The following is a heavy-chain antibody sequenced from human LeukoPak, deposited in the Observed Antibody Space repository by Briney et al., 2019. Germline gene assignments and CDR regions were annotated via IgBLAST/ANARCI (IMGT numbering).Heavy chain of an antibody. V-gene: IGHV3-30-3*01. CDR3: ARDTRASAAGADY. D-gene: IGHD1-26*01. J-gene: IGHJ4*02. CDR2: ISYDGSNK. Sequence: HPGGSLRLSCAASGFTFSSYAMHWVRQAPGKGLEWVAVISYDGSNKYYADSVKGRFTISRDNSKNTLYLQMNSLRAEDTAVYYCARDTRASAAGADYWGQGTLVTVSS. CDR1: GFTFSSYA.